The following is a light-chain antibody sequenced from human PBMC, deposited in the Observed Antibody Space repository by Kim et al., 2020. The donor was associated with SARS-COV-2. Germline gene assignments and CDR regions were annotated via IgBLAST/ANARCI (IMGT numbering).Light chain of an antibody. Sequence: AQSPGTLSLSPGGRATLSCRASQTMTSNYLAWYQQRPGQAPRLLIYGASRRADGVPDRFSGRGSGTDFALTITRLEPEDFAVYYCQQYSESPFTFGPGTKVDIK. CDR3: QQYSESPFT. CDR2: GAS. V-gene: IGKV3-20*01. J-gene: IGKJ3*01. CDR1: QTMTSNY.